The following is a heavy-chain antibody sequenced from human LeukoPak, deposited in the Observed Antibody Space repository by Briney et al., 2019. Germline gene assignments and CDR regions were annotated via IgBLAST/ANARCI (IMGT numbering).Heavy chain of an antibody. CDR3: AKGDDILTDNWFDP. J-gene: IGHJ5*02. CDR2: ISGSGGST. D-gene: IGHD3-9*01. CDR1: GFTFSSYA. Sequence: PGGSLRLSCAASGFTFSSYAMSWVRQAPGKGLEWVSAISGSGGSTYYADSVKGRFTISRDKYKNTLYLQMNSLRAEDTAVYYCAKGDDILTDNWFDPWGQGTLVTVSS. V-gene: IGHV3-23*01.